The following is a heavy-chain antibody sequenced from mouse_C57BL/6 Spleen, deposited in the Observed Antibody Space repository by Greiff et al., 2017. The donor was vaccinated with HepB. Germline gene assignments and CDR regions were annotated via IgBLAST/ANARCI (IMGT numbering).Heavy chain of an antibody. CDR1: GYAFSSSW. Sequence: QVQLQQSGPELVKPGASVKISCKASGYAFSSSWMNWVKQRPGKGLEWIGRIYPGDGDTNYNGKFKGKATLTADKSSSTAYMQLSSLTSEDSAVYFCAYMGNFMDYWGQGTSVTVSS. J-gene: IGHJ4*01. CDR3: AYMGNFMDY. CDR2: IYPGDGDT. V-gene: IGHV1-82*01.